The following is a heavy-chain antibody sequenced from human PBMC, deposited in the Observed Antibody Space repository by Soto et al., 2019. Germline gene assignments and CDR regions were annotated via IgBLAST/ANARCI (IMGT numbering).Heavy chain of an antibody. V-gene: IGHV1-18*01. D-gene: IGHD3-9*01. CDR3: ARSTRRYFDWDPGNYAFDI. CDR2: ISAYNGNT. Sequence: QVQLVQSGAEVKKPGASVKVSCKASGYTFTSYGISWVRQAPGQGLEWMGWISAYNGNTNYAQKLQGRVTMTTDTSTSTAYMELRSLRSDDTAVYYCARSTRRYFDWDPGNYAFDIWGQGTMVTVSS. J-gene: IGHJ3*02. CDR1: GYTFTSYG.